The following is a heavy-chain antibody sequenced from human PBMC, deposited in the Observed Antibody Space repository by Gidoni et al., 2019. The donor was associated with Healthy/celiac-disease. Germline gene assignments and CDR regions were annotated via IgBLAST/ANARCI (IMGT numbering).Heavy chain of an antibody. D-gene: IGHD6-13*01. Sequence: QVQLVQSGAEVKKPGASVKVSCKASGYTFTSYYMHWVRQAPGQGLEWMGIINPSGGSTSYAQKFQGRVTMTRDTSTSTVYMELSSLRSEDTAVYCCARSAAAGDIDYWGQGTLVTVSS. V-gene: IGHV1-46*01. CDR3: ARSAAAGDIDY. CDR2: INPSGGST. J-gene: IGHJ4*02. CDR1: GYTFTSYY.